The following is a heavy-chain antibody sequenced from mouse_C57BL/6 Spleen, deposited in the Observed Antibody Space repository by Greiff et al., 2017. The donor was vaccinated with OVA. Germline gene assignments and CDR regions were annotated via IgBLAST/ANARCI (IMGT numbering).Heavy chain of an antibody. CDR1: GYTFTDYY. CDR2: INPNNGGT. Sequence: EVKLQQSGPELVKPGASVKISCKASGYTFTDYYMNWVKQSHGKSLEWIGDINPNNGGTSYNQKFKGKATLTVDKSSSTAYMELRSLTSEDSAVYYCARRGDYYGSSLDYWGQGTTLTVSS. D-gene: IGHD1-1*01. J-gene: IGHJ2*01. V-gene: IGHV1-26*01. CDR3: ARRGDYYGSSLDY.